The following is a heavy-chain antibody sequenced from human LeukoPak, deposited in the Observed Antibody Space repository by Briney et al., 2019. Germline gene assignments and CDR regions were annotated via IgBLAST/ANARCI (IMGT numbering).Heavy chain of an antibody. CDR3: ARDREAFPPDY. CDR2: FDPEDGET. CDR1: GYTLTELS. Sequence: ASVKVSCKVSGYTLTELSMHWVRQAPGKGLEWMGGFDPEDGETIYAQKFQGRVTITADKSTSTAYMELSSLRSEDTAVYYCARDREAFPPDYWGQGTLVTVSS. D-gene: IGHD3-3*02. V-gene: IGHV1-24*01. J-gene: IGHJ4*02.